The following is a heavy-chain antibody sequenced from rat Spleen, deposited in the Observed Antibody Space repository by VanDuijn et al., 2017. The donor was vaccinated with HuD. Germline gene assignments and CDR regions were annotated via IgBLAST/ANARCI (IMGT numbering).Heavy chain of an antibody. V-gene: IGHV2-15*01. CDR3: TREGHTMDRATYWFAY. J-gene: IGHJ3*01. CDR2: ISTGGNT. D-gene: IGHD1-9*01. CDR1: GFSPTSYH. Sequence: QVQLKESGPGLVQPSQTLSLTCTVSGFSPTSYHVSWVRQPPGKALEWIAAISTGGNTNFNAALRSRLSISRETSNNQVFLKIDSLQTEDTAIYFCTREGHTMDRATYWFAYWGQGTLVTVSS.